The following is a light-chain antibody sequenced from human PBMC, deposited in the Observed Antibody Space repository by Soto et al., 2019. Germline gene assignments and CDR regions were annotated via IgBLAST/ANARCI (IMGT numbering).Light chain of an antibody. CDR3: QAWDRSTAV. CDR1: KLGDKY. Sequence: SYELTQPPAVSVSPGQTASITCSGDKLGDKYACWYQQKPGQSPVLVIYQDSKRPSGIPERFSGSNSGNTATLPISGTQAMDEADYYCQAWDRSTAVFGGGTKLTVL. J-gene: IGLJ2*01. V-gene: IGLV3-1*01. CDR2: QDS.